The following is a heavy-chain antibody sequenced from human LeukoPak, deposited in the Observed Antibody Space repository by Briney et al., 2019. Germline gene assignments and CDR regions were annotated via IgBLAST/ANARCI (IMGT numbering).Heavy chain of an antibody. V-gene: IGHV4-59*01. CDR2: IYYSGST. CDR3: ARDRGWEVIDY. CDR1: GGSISSYH. Sequence: SETLSLTCTVSGGSISSYHWSWIRQSPGKGLEWIGYIYYSGSTNYNPSLKSRVTISADTSKNQFSLKLRSVTAADTAVYYCARDRGWEVIDYWGQGTLVTVSS. D-gene: IGHD1-26*01. J-gene: IGHJ4*02.